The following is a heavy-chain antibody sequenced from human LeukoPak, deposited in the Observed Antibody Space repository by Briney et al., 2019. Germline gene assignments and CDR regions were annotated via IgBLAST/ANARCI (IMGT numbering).Heavy chain of an antibody. D-gene: IGHD4-17*01. CDR1: GGSISTYY. Sequence: SETLSLTCTVSGGSISTYYWNWIRQPPGKGLEWTGYIHYSGSTNYNPSLKSRVTISVDTSKNQFSLKLSSVTATDTAVYYCARHRRTTVTTAGFDYWGQGTLVTVSP. CDR2: IHYSGST. J-gene: IGHJ4*02. V-gene: IGHV4-59*08. CDR3: ARHRRTTVTTAGFDY.